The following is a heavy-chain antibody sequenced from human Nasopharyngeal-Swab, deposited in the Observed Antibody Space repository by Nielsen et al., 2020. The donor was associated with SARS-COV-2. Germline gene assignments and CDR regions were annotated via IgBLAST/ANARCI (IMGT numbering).Heavy chain of an antibody. Sequence: GESLKISCAASGFTFSSYGMHWVRQAPGKGLEWVAVIWYDGSNKYYADSVKGRFTISRDNSKNTLYLQMNSLRAEDTAVYYCAKEAGITIFGVGPYYFDYWGQGTLVTVSS. CDR1: GFTFSSYG. V-gene: IGHV3-33*06. CDR3: AKEAGITIFGVGPYYFDY. D-gene: IGHD3-3*01. J-gene: IGHJ4*02. CDR2: IWYDGSNK.